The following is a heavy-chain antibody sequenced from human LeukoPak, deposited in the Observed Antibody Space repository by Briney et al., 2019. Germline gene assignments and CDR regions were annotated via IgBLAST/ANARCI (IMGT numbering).Heavy chain of an antibody. CDR1: DYTFTSYG. CDR2: ISAYNGHT. D-gene: IGHD1-26*01. V-gene: IGHV1-18*01. CDR3: AKETRYTGSYDY. J-gene: IGHJ4*02. Sequence: ASVKVSCKASDYTFTSYGISWVRQAPGQGLEWMGWISAYNGHTNYAQKLRGRVTMTTDTSTSTAYMELRSLRSDDTAVYYCAKETRYTGSYDYWGQGTLVTVSS.